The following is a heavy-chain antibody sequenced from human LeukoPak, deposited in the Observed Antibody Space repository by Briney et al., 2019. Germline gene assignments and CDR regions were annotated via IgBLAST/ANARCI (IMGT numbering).Heavy chain of an antibody. CDR3: ARGSELNYDFWSGFGYYYYMDV. D-gene: IGHD3-3*01. CDR1: GGPFNSYA. V-gene: IGHV1-69*13. CDR2: VIAIFGRA. J-gene: IGHJ6*03. Sequence: AVKVSCXASGGPFNSYAISWVRLAPGQGLEWMGGVIAIFGRANYAQKFQGRVTITADESPSTPYMELKSRRSEDAGVYYCARGSELNYDFWSGFGYYYYMDVWGKGTTVTGSS.